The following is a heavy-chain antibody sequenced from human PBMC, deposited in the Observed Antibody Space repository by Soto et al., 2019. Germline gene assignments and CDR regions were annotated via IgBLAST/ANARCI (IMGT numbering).Heavy chain of an antibody. V-gene: IGHV3-53*01. CDR3: ARERVATIINDYYYYYGMAV. CDR1: GFTVSSNY. J-gene: IGHJ6*02. CDR2: IYSGSST. Sequence: PGGSLRLSCAASGFTVSSNYMSWVRQAPGKGLGWVSVIYSGSSTYYADSVKGRFTISRDNSQNTLYLQMNSLRAEDTAVYYCARERVATIINDYYYYYGMAVWGQGTTVTVSS. D-gene: IGHD5-12*01.